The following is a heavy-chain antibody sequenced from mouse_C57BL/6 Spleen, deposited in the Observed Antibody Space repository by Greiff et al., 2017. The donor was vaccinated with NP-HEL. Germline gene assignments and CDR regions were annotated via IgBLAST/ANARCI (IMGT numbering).Heavy chain of an antibody. CDR1: GYSITSGYY. V-gene: IGHV3-6*01. CDR3: ARDGEGDYDPFAY. J-gene: IGHJ3*01. CDR2: ISYDGSN. Sequence: ESGPGLVKPSQSLSLTCSVTGYSITSGYYWNWIRQFPGNKLEWMGYISYDGSNNYNPSLKNRISITRDTSKNQFFLKLNSVTTEDTATYYCARDGEGDYDPFAYWGQGTLVTVSA. D-gene: IGHD2-4*01.